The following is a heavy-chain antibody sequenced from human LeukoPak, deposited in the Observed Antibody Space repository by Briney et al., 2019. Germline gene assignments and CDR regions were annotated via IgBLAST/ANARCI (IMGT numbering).Heavy chain of an antibody. V-gene: IGHV3-30*02. CDR2: IRYDGNNK. CDR3: AKVGGVGYCSSTSCYSWIDP. J-gene: IGHJ5*02. Sequence: PGGSLRLSCAASGFTFSSYGIHWVRQAPGKGLEWVAFIRYDGNNKYYADSVKGRFTISRDNSKSTLYLQMNSLRAEDTAMYYCAKVGGVGYCSSTSCYSWIDPWGQGTLVTVSS. CDR1: GFTFSSYG. D-gene: IGHD2-2*02.